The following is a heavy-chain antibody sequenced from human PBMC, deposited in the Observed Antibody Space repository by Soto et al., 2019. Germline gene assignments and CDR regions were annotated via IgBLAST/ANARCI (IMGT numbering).Heavy chain of an antibody. V-gene: IGHV1-18*01. CDR2: INGYTGNT. J-gene: IGHJ6*02. CDR3: ARSWVTGKGGMDV. D-gene: IGHD3-16*01. Sequence: QVQLVQSGAEVKKPGASVKVSCKTSGYTFTSYGLSWVRQAPGQGLEWMGWINGYTGNTNYAQKFQGRVTMTTVTSTNTASLDLWTLISDDPAVYYCARSWVTGKGGMDVWGQGTRVTVSS. CDR1: GYTFTSYG.